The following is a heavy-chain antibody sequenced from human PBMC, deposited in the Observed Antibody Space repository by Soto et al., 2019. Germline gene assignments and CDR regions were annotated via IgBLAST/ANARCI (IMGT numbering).Heavy chain of an antibody. J-gene: IGHJ4*02. D-gene: IGHD3-16*01. Sequence: EVQLLESGGGLVQPGGSLRLSCAASGFTFSSYAMNWVRQAPGKGLEWVSAISGSGRSTYYAASVKGRFTISKDNSKNTLYLQMNSLRAEDTAVYYCAKDLQVGGSHDYWGQGTLVTVSS. V-gene: IGHV3-23*01. CDR1: GFTFSSYA. CDR2: ISGSGRST. CDR3: AKDLQVGGSHDY.